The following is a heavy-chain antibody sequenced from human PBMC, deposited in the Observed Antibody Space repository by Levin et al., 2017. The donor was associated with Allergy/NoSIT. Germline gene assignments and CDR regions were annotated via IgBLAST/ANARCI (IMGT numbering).Heavy chain of an antibody. D-gene: IGHD2-2*01. J-gene: IGHJ5*02. CDR2: INTNTGNP. CDR1: GYTFTSYA. CDR3: ARDLSVVPAAMRTGNWFDP. Sequence: ASVKVSCKASGYTFTSYAMNWVRQAPGQGLEWMGWINTNTGNPTYAQGFTGRFVFSLDTSVSTAYLQISSLKAEDTAVYYCARDLSVVPAAMRTGNWFDPWGQGTLVTVSS. V-gene: IGHV7-4-1*02.